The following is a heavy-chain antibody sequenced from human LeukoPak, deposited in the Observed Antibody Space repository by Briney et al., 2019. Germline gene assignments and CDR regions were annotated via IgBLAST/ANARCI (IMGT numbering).Heavy chain of an antibody. Sequence: PGGPLRLSCAASGFTFSSYAMHWVRQAPGKGLEWVAVISYDGSNKYYADSVKGRFTISRDDSKNTLYLQMNSLRAEDTAVYYCARDGYDSSGYYYEYWGQGTLVTVSS. V-gene: IGHV3-30-3*01. CDR1: GFTFSSYA. CDR2: ISYDGSNK. D-gene: IGHD3-22*01. J-gene: IGHJ4*02. CDR3: ARDGYDSSGYYYEY.